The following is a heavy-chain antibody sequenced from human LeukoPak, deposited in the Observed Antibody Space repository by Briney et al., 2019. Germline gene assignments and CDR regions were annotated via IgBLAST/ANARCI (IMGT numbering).Heavy chain of an antibody. CDR3: AHRHSRRIIGTTPSRGAFDI. Sequence: SGPTLVKPTQTLTLTCTFSGFSLSTSGVGVGWIRQPPGKALEWLALIYWNDDKRYSPSLKSRLTITKDTSKNQVVLTMTNMDPVDTATYYCAHRHSRRIIGTTPSRGAFDIWGQGTMVTVSS. D-gene: IGHD1-7*01. CDR1: GFSLSTSGVG. V-gene: IGHV2-5*01. CDR2: IYWNDDK. J-gene: IGHJ3*02.